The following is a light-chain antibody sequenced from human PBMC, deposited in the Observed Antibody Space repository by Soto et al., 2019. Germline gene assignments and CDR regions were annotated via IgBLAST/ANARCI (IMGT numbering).Light chain of an antibody. CDR2: QTS. CDR1: QYINTR. J-gene: IGKJ4*01. V-gene: IGKV3-11*01. Sequence: EIVLTQSPATLSSFPGDRVTLSCRASQYINTRLAWYQHRPGQAPRLLIYQTSLRAAGIPARFSASGSGTDFTLSISDVQPEDFATYYCQQANSFPRTFGGGTKVDIK. CDR3: QQANSFPRT.